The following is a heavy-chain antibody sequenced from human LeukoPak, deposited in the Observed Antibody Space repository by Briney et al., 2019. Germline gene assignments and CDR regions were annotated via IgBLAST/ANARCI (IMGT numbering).Heavy chain of an antibody. Sequence: SETLSLTCAVYGGSFSGYYWNWIRQPPGKGLEWIGEINHSGSTNYNPSLKSRVTISVDTSKNQFSLKLSSVTAADTAVYYCARSRPTIRPHDAFDIWGQGTMVTVSS. J-gene: IGHJ3*02. V-gene: IGHV4-34*01. CDR2: INHSGST. D-gene: IGHD5-24*01. CDR3: ARSRPTIRPHDAFDI. CDR1: GGSFSGYY.